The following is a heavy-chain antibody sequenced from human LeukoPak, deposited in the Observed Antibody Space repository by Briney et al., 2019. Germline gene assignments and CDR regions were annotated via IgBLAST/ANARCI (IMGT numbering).Heavy chain of an antibody. V-gene: IGHV4-61*01. CDR1: GDSISSGNYY. J-gene: IGHJ3*02. Sequence: PSETLSLTCTVSGDSISSGNYYWTWIRQPPGKGLEWIGHISYSGSTNYNPSLKSRVTVSIDTSKNQVSLKLSSMTAADTAVYYCARGFDGPNAFDIWGQGTMVTVSS. D-gene: IGHD3-9*01. CDR2: ISYSGST. CDR3: ARGFDGPNAFDI.